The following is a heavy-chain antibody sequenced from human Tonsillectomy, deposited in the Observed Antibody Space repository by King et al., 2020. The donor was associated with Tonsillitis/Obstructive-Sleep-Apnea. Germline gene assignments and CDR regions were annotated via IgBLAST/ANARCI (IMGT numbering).Heavy chain of an antibody. CDR3: TTEIFCSDTSCSGRAFDI. V-gene: IGHV3-15*01. CDR1: GFIFTDAW. Sequence: VQLVESGGGLVKPGGSLRLSCAASGFIFTDAWMSWVRQAPGKGLEWVGRIKSKIDTGTADYAAPVKGRFTISRDDSKSTMYLQLNSLKTEDQGMYYFTTEIFCSDTSCSGRAFDIWGQGTMVTVSS. D-gene: IGHD2-2*01. CDR2: IKSKIDTGTA. J-gene: IGHJ3*02.